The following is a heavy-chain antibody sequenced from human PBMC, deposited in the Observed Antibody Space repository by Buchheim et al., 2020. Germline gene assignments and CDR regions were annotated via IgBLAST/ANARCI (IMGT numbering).Heavy chain of an antibody. CDR3: AKDVAGSGSYPDY. CDR2: ISYDGSNK. CDR1: GFTFGSYG. J-gene: IGHJ4*02. Sequence: QVQLVESGGGVVQPGRSLRLSCAASGFTFGSYGMHWVRQAPGKGLEWVAVISYDGSNKYYADSVKGRFTISRDNSKNTLYLQMNSLRAEDTAVYYCAKDVAGSGSYPDYWGQGTL. D-gene: IGHD1-26*01. V-gene: IGHV3-30*18.